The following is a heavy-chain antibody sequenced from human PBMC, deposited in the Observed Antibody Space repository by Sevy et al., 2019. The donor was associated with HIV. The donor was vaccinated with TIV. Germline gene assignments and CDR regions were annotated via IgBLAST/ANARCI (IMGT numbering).Heavy chain of an antibody. CDR3: AGDLVGYCSSTSCYAGRWFDP. V-gene: IGHV1-18*01. D-gene: IGHD2-2*01. Sequence: ASVKVSCKASGYTFTSYGISWVRQAPGQGLEWMGWISAYNGNTNYAQKLQGRVTMTTDTSTSTAYMELRSLRSDDTAVYYCAGDLVGYCSSTSCYAGRWFDPWGQGTLVTVSS. CDR1: GYTFTSYG. CDR2: ISAYNGNT. J-gene: IGHJ5*02.